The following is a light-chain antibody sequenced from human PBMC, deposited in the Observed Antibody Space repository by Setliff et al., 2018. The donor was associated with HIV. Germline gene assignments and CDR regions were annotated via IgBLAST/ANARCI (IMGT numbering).Light chain of an antibody. CDR3: SSYSSSTSFYV. CDR2: DVS. CDR1: SSDVGDYKY. J-gene: IGLJ1*01. V-gene: IGLV2-14*03. Sequence: QSALPQPASVSGSPGQSITISCTGTSSDVGDYKYVSWYQQLPGKAPKLMLYDVSHRPSGVSNRFSGSKSGDTASLTISGLQADDEANYYCSSYSSSTSFYVFGTGTKVTVL.